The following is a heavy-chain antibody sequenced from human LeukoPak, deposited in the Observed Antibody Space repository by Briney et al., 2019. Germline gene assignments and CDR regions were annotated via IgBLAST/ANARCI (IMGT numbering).Heavy chain of an antibody. Sequence: RASETLSLTCTVSGGSISSSSYYWGWIRQAPGKGLEWVSYISSSGSTIYYADSVKGRFTISRDNAKNSLYLQMNSLRAEDTAVYYCARDQKNRLYYYYGMDVWGQGTTVTVSS. CDR3: ARDQKNRLYYYYGMDV. CDR1: GGSISSSSYY. J-gene: IGHJ6*02. CDR2: ISSSGSTI. V-gene: IGHV3-11*01. D-gene: IGHD1-14*01.